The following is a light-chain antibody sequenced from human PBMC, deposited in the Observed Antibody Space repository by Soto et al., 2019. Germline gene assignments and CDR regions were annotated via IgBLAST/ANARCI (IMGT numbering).Light chain of an antibody. CDR2: EVN. CDR3: SSYTGSSPLWV. J-gene: IGLJ3*02. CDR1: SSDFGRYNY. V-gene: IGLV2-14*01. Sequence: QSVLTQPASVSGSPGQSITISCTGSSSDFGRYNYVSWYQQNPGKGPKLIIYEVNNRPSGVSNRFSGSRSGNTASLTISGLQAEDEAEYYCSSYTGSSPLWVFGGGTKLTVL.